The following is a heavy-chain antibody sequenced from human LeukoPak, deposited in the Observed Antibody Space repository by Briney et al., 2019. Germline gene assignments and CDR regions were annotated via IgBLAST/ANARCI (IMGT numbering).Heavy chain of an antibody. CDR3: ASPQHMRVVRGVNYYMDV. V-gene: IGHV1-69*05. CDR1: GGTFSSYA. D-gene: IGHD3-10*01. CDR2: IIPIFGTA. Sequence: SVKVSCKAPGGTFSSYAISWVRQAPGQGLEWMGGIIPIFGTANYAQKLQGRVTITTDESTSTAYMELSSLRSEDTAVYYCASPQHMRVVRGVNYYMDVWGKGTTVTVSS. J-gene: IGHJ6*03.